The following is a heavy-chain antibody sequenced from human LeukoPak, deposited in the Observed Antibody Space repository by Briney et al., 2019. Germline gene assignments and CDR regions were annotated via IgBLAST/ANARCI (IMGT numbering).Heavy chain of an antibody. V-gene: IGHV3-74*01. D-gene: IGHD6-19*01. CDR1: GFTFSSYW. CDR2: INSDGSDT. CDR3: ARGTPSSSGWLYYGMDV. J-gene: IGHJ6*02. Sequence: GGSLRLSCAASGFTFSSYWMHWVRQAPGKGLEWVSRINSDGSDTSYADSVKGRFTISRDNSKNTLYLQMNSLRAEDTAVYYCARGTPSSSGWLYYGMDVWGQGTTVTVSS.